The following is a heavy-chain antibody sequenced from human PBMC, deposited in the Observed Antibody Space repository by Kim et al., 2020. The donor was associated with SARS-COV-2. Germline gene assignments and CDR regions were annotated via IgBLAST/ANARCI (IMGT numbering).Heavy chain of an antibody. Sequence: GGSLRLSCAASGFTFSAYWRYWGRQAPGEGLVLVCRIIMEGSSTNYADSGNGRFTIPRDNAKNTLYLQMNSLRAEDTAVYYCARPSSTSCPCYYMDVWGNGTTVPVSS. CDR1: GFTFSAYW. J-gene: IGHJ6*03. CDR2: IIMEGSST. CDR3: ARPSSTSCPCYYMDV. V-gene: IGHV3-74*01. D-gene: IGHD2-2*01.